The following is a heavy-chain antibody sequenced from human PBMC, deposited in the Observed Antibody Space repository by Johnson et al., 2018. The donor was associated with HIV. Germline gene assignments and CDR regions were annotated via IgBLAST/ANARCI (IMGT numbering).Heavy chain of an antibody. D-gene: IGHD6-19*01. CDR1: GFTFSNYA. CDR2: ISHDGINK. J-gene: IGHJ3*01. V-gene: IGHV3-30-3*01. CDR3: AMPQLLADDIFNF. Sequence: QVQLVESGGGVVQPGRSLRLSCAASGFTFSNYAMHWVRQAPGKGLEWVTLISHDGINKYYADSVKGRFTISKDNSKSTLYVQMNRLTVDDTAVYYCAMPQLLADDIFNFWGQGTMVTVSS.